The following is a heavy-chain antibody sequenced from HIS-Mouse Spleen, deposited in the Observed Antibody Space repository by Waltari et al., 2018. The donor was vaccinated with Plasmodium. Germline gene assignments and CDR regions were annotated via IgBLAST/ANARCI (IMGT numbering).Heavy chain of an antibody. V-gene: IGHV4-34*01. CDR1: GGSFRGYY. CDR3: ARGRGAAAGRYFDY. CDR2: INHSGST. Sequence: QVQLQQWGAGLLKPSATLSLTCAVYGGSFRGYYWSWIRQPPGKGLEWIGEINHSGSTNYNPSLKSRVTISVDTSKNQFSLKLSSVTAADTAVYYCARGRGAAAGRYFDYWGQGTLVTVSS. J-gene: IGHJ4*02. D-gene: IGHD6-13*01.